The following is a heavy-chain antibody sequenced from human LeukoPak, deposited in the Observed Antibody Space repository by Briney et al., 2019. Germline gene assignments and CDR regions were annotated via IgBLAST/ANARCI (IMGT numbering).Heavy chain of an antibody. CDR2: IYYTGRT. D-gene: IGHD1-1*01. CDR3: AQSLGSGNWIGNWFDP. V-gene: IGHV4-39*01. Sequence: SETLSLTCTVSGGSISSSSHSWGWIRQPPGKGLEWTGTIYYTGRTYYNPSLESRLTISVDTSKNQFSLKLTSVTAADAAIYYCAQSLGSGNWIGNWFDPWGQGTLVTVSS. J-gene: IGHJ5*02. CDR1: GGSISSSSHS.